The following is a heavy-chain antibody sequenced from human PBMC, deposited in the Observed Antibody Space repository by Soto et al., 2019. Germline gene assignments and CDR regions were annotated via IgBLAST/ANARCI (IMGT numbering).Heavy chain of an antibody. CDR3: ARLSAPGIAVAGDAFDI. J-gene: IGHJ3*02. V-gene: IGHV3-30-3*01. D-gene: IGHD6-19*01. CDR1: GFTFSSYA. CDR2: ISYDGSNK. Sequence: GGSLRLSCAASGFTFSSYAMHWVRQAPGKGLEWVAVISYDGSNKYYADSVKGRFTISRDNSKNTLYLQMNSLIAEDTAVYYCARLSAPGIAVAGDAFDIWGQGTMVTVSS.